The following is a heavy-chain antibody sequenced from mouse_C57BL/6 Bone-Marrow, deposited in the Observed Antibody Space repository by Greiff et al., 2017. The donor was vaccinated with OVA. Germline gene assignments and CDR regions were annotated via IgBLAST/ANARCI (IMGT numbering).Heavy chain of an antibody. J-gene: IGHJ2*01. V-gene: IGHV1-82*01. D-gene: IGHD1-1*01. CDR1: GYAFSSSW. CDR3: ASYYGSRNNY. CDR2: IYPGDGDT. Sequence: QVQLKQSGPELVKPGASVKISCKASGYAFSSSWMNWVKQRPGKGLEWIGRIYPGDGDTNYNGKFKGKATMTADKSSSTAYMQLSSLTSEDSAVYYCASYYGSRNNYWGQGTTLTVSS.